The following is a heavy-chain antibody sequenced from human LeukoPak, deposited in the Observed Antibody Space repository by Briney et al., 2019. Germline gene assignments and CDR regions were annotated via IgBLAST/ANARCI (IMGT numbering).Heavy chain of an antibody. D-gene: IGHD3-22*01. CDR3: AREEYSSGPFYFDY. J-gene: IGHJ4*02. CDR1: GFTFSSYS. V-gene: IGHV3-30*03. CDR2: ISYDGSNQ. Sequence: GGSLRLSCAASGFTFSSYSMNWVRQAPGKGLEWVAVISYDGSNQYSADSVKGRFTLSRDNSKNTLFLQMNSLRAEDTAVYYCAREEYSSGPFYFDYWGQGTLVTVSS.